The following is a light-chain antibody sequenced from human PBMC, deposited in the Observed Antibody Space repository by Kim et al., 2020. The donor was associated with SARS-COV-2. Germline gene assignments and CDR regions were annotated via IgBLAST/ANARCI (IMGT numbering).Light chain of an antibody. J-gene: IGKJ2*01. V-gene: IGKV1-5*03. CDR2: KAS. Sequence: SASVGDSVTITCRASQSISDWLVWYQQKPGKAPNLLIYKASTLESGVPSRFSGIGSGTEFSLTISSLQPDDFATYYCQHYNSYPYTFGQGTKLEI. CDR1: QSISDW. CDR3: QHYNSYPYT.